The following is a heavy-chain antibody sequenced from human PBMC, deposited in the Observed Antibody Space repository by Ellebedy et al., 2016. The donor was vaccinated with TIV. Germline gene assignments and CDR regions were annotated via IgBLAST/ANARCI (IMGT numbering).Heavy chain of an antibody. D-gene: IGHD1-26*01. Sequence: GGSLRLSXAASGFTFSSYSMNWVRQAPGKGLEWVSGISWNSGSIGYADSVKGRFTISRDNAKNSLYLQMNSLRAEDTALYYCATEVGATPNWGQGTLVTVSS. CDR2: ISWNSGSI. V-gene: IGHV3-9*01. J-gene: IGHJ4*02. CDR1: GFTFSSYS. CDR3: ATEVGATPN.